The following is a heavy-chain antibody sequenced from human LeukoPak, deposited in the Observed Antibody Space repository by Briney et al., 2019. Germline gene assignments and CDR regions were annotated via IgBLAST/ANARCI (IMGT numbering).Heavy chain of an antibody. CDR3: VRDNHSGSWSWFDP. CDR1: GYTFTNYG. V-gene: IGHV1-18*01. Sequence: VASVKVSCKASGYTFTNYGISWVRQAPGQGPEWMGWISAYSGHTNYAQKLQGRVTMTTDTSTSTAYMELRSLRSDDTAVYYCVRDNHSGSWSWFDPWGQGTLVSVSA. CDR2: ISAYSGHT. D-gene: IGHD6-13*01. J-gene: IGHJ5*02.